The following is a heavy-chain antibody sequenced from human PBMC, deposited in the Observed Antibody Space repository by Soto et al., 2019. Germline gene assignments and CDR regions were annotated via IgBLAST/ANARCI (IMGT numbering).Heavy chain of an antibody. CDR3: ARFDYGGNSVRGAFDI. J-gene: IGHJ3*02. V-gene: IGHV2-5*02. D-gene: IGHD4-17*01. Sequence: QITLKESGPTLVNPTQTLTLTCTFSGFSLSTSGVGVGWIRQPPGKALEWLALIYWDDDKRYSPSLKSRLTITKDTSKNQVVLTMTNMDPVDTATYYCARFDYGGNSVRGAFDIWGQGTMVTVSS. CDR1: GFSLSTSGVG. CDR2: IYWDDDK.